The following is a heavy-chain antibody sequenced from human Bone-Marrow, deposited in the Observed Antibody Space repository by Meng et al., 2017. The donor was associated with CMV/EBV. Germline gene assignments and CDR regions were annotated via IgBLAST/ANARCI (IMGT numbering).Heavy chain of an antibody. V-gene: IGHV1-24*01. D-gene: IGHD1-1*01. Sequence: CKVSGYTLPELSMHWVRQAPGKGLEWMGGFDPEDGETIYAQKFQGRVTMTEDTSTDTAYMELSSLRSEDTAVYYCATVKRGTRWFDPWGQGTLVTVSS. J-gene: IGHJ5*02. CDR3: ATVKRGTRWFDP. CDR2: FDPEDGET. CDR1: GYTLPELS.